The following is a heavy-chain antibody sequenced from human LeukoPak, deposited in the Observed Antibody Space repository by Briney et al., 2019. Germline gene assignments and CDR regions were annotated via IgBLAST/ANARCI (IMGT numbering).Heavy chain of an antibody. CDR3: ASKAGIAVAGLFDY. CDR2: INPNSGGT. Sequence: ASVKASCKASGYTFTGYYMHWVRQAPGQGLEWMGWINPNSGGTNYAQKFQGRVTMTRDTSISTAYMELSRLRSDDTAVYYCASKAGIAVAGLFDYWGQGTLVTVSS. CDR1: GYTFTGYY. D-gene: IGHD6-19*01. J-gene: IGHJ4*02. V-gene: IGHV1-2*02.